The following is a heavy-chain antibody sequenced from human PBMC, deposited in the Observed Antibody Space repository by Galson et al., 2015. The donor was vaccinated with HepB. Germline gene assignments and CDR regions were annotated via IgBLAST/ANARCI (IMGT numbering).Heavy chain of an antibody. V-gene: IGHV4-34*01. Sequence: SETLSLTCVVSRGSLSGYFWSWIRQSPGEGLEWIGEINHSGNTNFHPSLKSRVTMSLDTSKNQFPLNLTSVTAADTAVYYCARGELTSTWAAPGYWGQGILVTVSP. J-gene: IGHJ4*02. D-gene: IGHD6-13*01. CDR2: INHSGNT. CDR1: RGSLSGYF. CDR3: ARGELTSTWAAPGY.